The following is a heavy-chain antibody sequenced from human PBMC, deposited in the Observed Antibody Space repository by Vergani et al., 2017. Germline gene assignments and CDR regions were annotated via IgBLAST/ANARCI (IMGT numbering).Heavy chain of an antibody. CDR3: AKEGYYGSGRDEPDAFDI. CDR2: ISGSGGST. CDR1: GFTFSSYA. D-gene: IGHD3-10*01. V-gene: IGHV3-23*04. Sequence: VQLVESGGGLVQPGGSLRLSCAASGFTFSSYAMSWVRQAPGKGLEWVSAISGSGGSTYYADSVKGRFTISRDNSKNTLYLQMNSLRAEDTAVYYCAKEGYYGSGRDEPDAFDIWGQGTMVTVSS. J-gene: IGHJ3*02.